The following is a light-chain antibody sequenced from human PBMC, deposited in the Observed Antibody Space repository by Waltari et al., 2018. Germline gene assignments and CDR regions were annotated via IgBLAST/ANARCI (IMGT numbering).Light chain of an antibody. CDR1: SSDVGGYDY. Sequence: QSALTQPRSVSGSPGQSVTLSCTGTSSDVGGYDYVYWYQQHPGKAPKLIISDVDKRPSGFSDRFSGSKSGNTASLTISGLQVDDEASYYCCSFAGNYTLLFGGGTNLTVL. CDR2: DVD. J-gene: IGLJ2*01. CDR3: CSFAGNYTLL. V-gene: IGLV2-11*01.